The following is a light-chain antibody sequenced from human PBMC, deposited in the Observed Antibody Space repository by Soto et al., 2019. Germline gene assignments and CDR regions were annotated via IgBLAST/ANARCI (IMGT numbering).Light chain of an antibody. J-gene: IGLJ2*01. CDR2: EVS. CDR1: SSDVGDYNY. CDR3: TSYAGSNNLVV. Sequence: QSALTQPPSASGSPGQSVTISCTGTSSDVGDYNYVSWYQHHPGKAPKLMIYEVSKRPSGVPDRFSGSKSGNTASLTVSGLQAYHEADYYCTSYAGSNNLVVFGGGTKVTVL. V-gene: IGLV2-8*01.